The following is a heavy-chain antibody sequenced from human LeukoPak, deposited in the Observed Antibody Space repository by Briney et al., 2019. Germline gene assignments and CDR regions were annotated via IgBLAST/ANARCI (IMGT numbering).Heavy chain of an antibody. CDR1: GFTFSGNG. D-gene: IGHD6-13*01. J-gene: IGHJ4*02. CDR3: AKGPSAAGRADGDY. CDR2: IRYDGTNK. Sequence: GGSLRLSCVGSGFTFSGNGMHWVRQAPGKGLEWVAFIRYDGTNKYYADSVKGRFTISRDNSKNTLYLQMNSLTTEDTAFYYCAKGPSAAGRADGDYWGQGTLVTVSS. V-gene: IGHV3-30*02.